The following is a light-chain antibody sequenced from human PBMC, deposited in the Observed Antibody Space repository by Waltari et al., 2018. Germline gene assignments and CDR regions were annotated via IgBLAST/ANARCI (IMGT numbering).Light chain of an antibody. CDR3: QQSKNAPLT. CDR2: AAS. V-gene: IGKV1-39*01. Sequence: RVSIACRASQYISDYLNWYQQKPGKAPNLLISAASSLQSGVPSRFSGSGSGTVFTLTISNLQPEDFATYYCQQSKNAPLTFGGGTRVEI. CDR1: QYISDY. J-gene: IGKJ4*01.